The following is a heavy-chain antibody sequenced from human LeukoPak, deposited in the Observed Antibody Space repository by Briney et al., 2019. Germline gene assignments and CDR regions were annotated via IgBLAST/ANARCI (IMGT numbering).Heavy chain of an antibody. CDR3: ARFSPFFDSSVHYLDY. J-gene: IGHJ4*02. D-gene: IGHD3-22*01. CDR2: MHSTGVD. Sequence: NPSDTLPLTCTVSGGSISGYHCSWIRQPPGQGLEWIAYMHSTGVDNYSPSLRSRVTMSVDTSKNQCSLKLNSVSAADSAVYYCARFSPFFDSSVHYLDYWGPGILVTVSS. CDR1: GGSISGYH. V-gene: IGHV4-59*08.